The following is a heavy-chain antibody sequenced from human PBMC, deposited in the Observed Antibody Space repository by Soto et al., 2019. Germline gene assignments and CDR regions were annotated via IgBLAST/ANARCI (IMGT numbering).Heavy chain of an antibody. J-gene: IGHJ4*02. V-gene: IGHV2-5*02. CDR3: AHSRPYSNSPEYFFDY. D-gene: IGHD6-6*01. CDR2: IYWDDDK. CDR1: GFSLSTSGVD. Sequence: QITLKESGPTLVKPTQTLTLTCTFSGFSLSTSGVDVGWIRQPPGKALEWLALIYWDDDKRYKPSLKSRLTITKGPSRNQVVLTMTNMDPLDTATYYCAHSRPYSNSPEYFFDYWGQGTLVTVSS.